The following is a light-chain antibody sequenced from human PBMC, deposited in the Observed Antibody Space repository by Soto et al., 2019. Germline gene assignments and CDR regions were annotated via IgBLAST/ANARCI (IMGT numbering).Light chain of an antibody. CDR3: QQYNSYS. Sequence: IRMTKIPSASCTSRGDRVTITCRASQGISNWLAWYQQKPGTAPKVLIYHASNLQSGVPSRFIVSGSGSERTLTIVSVQPVDLATDYCQQYNSYSFGQGTKVDI. CDR1: QGISNW. CDR2: HAS. V-gene: IGKV1-5*01. J-gene: IGKJ1*01.